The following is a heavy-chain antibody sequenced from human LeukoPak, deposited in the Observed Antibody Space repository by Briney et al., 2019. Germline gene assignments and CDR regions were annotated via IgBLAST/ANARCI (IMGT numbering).Heavy chain of an antibody. CDR3: ARDAGPYGSGSYSRY. V-gene: IGHV3-7*01. Sequence: PGGSLRLSCAASGFTFSSYWMSWVRQAPGKGLERVANIKQDGSEKYYVDSVKGRFTISRDNAKNSLYLQMNSLRAEDTAVYYCARDAGPYGSGSYSRYWGQGTLVTVSS. CDR2: IKQDGSEK. CDR1: GFTFSSYW. J-gene: IGHJ4*02. D-gene: IGHD3-10*01.